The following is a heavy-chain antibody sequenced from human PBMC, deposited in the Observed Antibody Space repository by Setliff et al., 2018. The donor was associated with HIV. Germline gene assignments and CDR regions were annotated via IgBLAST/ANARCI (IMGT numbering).Heavy chain of an antibody. Sequence: PSETLSLTCTVSGGSISSSSYYWGWIRQPPGKGLEWIGSIYYSGSTFYNPSLKSRVSISLDMSKNLFSLNLTSVTAADTAVYYCARDLGYCSGGSCYWYYWGQGTLVTVPQ. CDR1: GGSISSSSYY. D-gene: IGHD2-15*01. CDR2: IYYSGST. V-gene: IGHV4-39*07. J-gene: IGHJ4*02. CDR3: ARDLGYCSGGSCYWYY.